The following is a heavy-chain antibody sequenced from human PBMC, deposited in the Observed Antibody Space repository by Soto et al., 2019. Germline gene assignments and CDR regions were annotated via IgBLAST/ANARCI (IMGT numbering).Heavy chain of an antibody. J-gene: IGHJ4*02. CDR2: INPSGGST. V-gene: IGHV1-46*03. CDR1: GYTFTSYY. CDR3: AIHCSRASCPRMGGVGH. Sequence: ASVKVSCKASGYTFTSYYMHWVRQAPGQGLEWMGIINPSGGSTSYAQKFQGRVTMTRDTSTSTVYMELSSLRSEDTAVYYCAIHCSRASCPRMGGVGHWGQGTLVTVSS. D-gene: IGHD2-2*01.